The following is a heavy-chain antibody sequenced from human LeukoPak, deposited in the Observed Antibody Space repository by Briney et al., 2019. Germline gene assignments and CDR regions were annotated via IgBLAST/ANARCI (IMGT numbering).Heavy chain of an antibody. CDR3: ARDPYSGSYGDYYYYYMDV. Sequence: GRSLRLSCAASGFIVRNYYLSWVRQAPGKGLEWVSSITTSSTYIYYADSVKGRFTISRDNAKNSLYLQMNSLRAEDTAVYYCARDPYSGSYGDYYYYYMDVWGKGTTVTISS. J-gene: IGHJ6*03. CDR2: ITTSSTYI. V-gene: IGHV3-21*01. D-gene: IGHD1-26*01. CDR1: GFIVRNYY.